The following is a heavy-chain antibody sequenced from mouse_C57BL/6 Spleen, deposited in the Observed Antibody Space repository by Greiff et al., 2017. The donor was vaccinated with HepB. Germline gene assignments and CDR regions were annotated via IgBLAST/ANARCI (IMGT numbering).Heavy chain of an antibody. CDR1: GYTFTSYW. J-gene: IGHJ3*01. CDR3: AREGGGLPFAY. CDR2: IYPGDSDT. V-gene: IGHV1-50*01. Sequence: QVQLQQSGAELVKPGASVKLSCKASGYTFTSYWMQWVKQRPGQGLEWIGEIYPGDSDTNYNEKFKGKATLTADTSSSTAYMQLSSLTSEDSAVYFCAREGGGLPFAYWGQGTLVTVSS.